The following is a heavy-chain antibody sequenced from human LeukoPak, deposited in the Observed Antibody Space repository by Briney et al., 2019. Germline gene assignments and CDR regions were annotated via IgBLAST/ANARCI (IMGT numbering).Heavy chain of an antibody. CDR2: INHSGST. CDR3: AREAIYPDY. V-gene: IGHV4-34*01. D-gene: IGHD2-2*02. J-gene: IGHJ4*02. Sequence: SETLSLTCAVYRGSFSGYYWSWIRQPPGKGLEWIGEINHSGSTNYNPSLKSRVTISVDTSKNQFSLKLSSVTAADTAVYYCAREAIYPDYWGQGTLVTVSS. CDR1: RGSFSGYY.